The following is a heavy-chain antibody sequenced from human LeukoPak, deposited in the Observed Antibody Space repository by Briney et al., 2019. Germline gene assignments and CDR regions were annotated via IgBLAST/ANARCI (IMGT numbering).Heavy chain of an antibody. CDR2: IYYSGST. CDR3: AGTSGIAAQYYYYGMDV. CDR1: GGSISSYY. J-gene: IGHJ6*02. Sequence: SETLSLTCTVSGGSISSYYWSWIRQPPGKGLEWIGYIYYSGSTNYNPSLKSRVTISVDTSKNQFSLKLSSVTAADTAVYHCAGTSGIAAQYYYYGMDVWGQGTTVTVSS. D-gene: IGHD6-13*01. V-gene: IGHV4-59*08.